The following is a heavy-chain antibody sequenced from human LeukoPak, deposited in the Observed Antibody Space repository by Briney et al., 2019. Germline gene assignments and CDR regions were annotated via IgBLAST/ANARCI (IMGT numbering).Heavy chain of an antibody. CDR3: ARTTTRRGFDP. Sequence: ASVKVSCKASGYTFTSYYMHWVRQAPGQGLEWMGIINPSGGSTGYAQKFQGRVTMTRDMSTSTVYMELSSLRSENTAVYYCARTTTRRGFDPWGQGTLVTVSS. V-gene: IGHV1-46*01. J-gene: IGHJ5*02. D-gene: IGHD4-17*01. CDR2: INPSGGST. CDR1: GYTFTSYY.